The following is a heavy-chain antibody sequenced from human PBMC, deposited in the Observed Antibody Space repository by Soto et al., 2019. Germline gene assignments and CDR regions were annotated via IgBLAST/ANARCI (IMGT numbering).Heavy chain of an antibody. CDR1: GFTFSTYA. CDR3: AKLYSYSSGSYSAYWYFDL. J-gene: IGHJ2*01. D-gene: IGHD3-10*01. CDR2: ISVTDGST. V-gene: IGHV3-23*01. Sequence: PGGSLRLSCAASGFTFSTYAITWGRQAPGKGLKGVSTISVTDGSTQYADSVKGRFTISRDNSKNTVYLQMNSLRAEDTAVYYCAKLYSYSSGSYSAYWYFDLWGRGTLVTVSS.